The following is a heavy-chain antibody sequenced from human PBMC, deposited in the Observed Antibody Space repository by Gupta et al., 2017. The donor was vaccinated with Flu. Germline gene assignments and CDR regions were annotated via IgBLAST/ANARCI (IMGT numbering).Heavy chain of an antibody. CDR2: FSGNSVNS. Sequence: APGQGLELMGWFSGNSVNSNYAPQLEGRITILADKSTSTAYMELRRLRSDDPAVYFCARDDDFYGSGRVMDYWGQGTLVTVSS. CDR3: ARDDDFYGSGRVMDY. V-gene: IGHV1-18*01. D-gene: IGHD3-10*01. J-gene: IGHJ4*02.